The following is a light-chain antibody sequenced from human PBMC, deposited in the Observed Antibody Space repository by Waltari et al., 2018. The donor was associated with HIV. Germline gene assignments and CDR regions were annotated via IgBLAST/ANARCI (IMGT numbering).Light chain of an antibody. CDR3: QEYDTQYHK. Sequence: DIQMTQSPSILSASVGDRVTITCRASQSIHMWLAWYQQKSGKAPNVLIYKASTLVSGVPSSFSGSGSGTEFTLTITSLQPDDFATYYCQEYDTQYHKFGQGTKV. J-gene: IGKJ1*01. CDR1: QSIHMW. V-gene: IGKV1-5*03. CDR2: KAS.